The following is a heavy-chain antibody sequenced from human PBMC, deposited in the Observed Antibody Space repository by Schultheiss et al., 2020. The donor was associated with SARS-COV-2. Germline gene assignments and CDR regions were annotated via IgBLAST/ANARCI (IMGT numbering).Heavy chain of an antibody. CDR2: IIPIFGTA. CDR3: ARGYDFWSGPKEYYYYGMDV. Sequence: SVKVSCKASGGTFSSYAISWVRQAPGQGLEWMGGIIPIFGTANYAQKFQGRVTITADESTSTAYMELSSLRSEDTAVYYCARGYDFWSGPKEYYYYGMDVWGQGTTVTVSS. J-gene: IGHJ6*02. V-gene: IGHV1-69*13. D-gene: IGHD3-3*01. CDR1: GGTFSSYA.